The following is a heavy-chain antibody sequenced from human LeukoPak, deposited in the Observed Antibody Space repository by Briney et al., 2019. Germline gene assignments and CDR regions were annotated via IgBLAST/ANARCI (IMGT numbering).Heavy chain of an antibody. V-gene: IGHV3-48*04. CDR1: GFTFSNYR. J-gene: IGHJ4*02. Sequence: PGGSLRLSCAASGFTFSNYRMNWVRQAPGKGLEWVSYISSTSDTIYYVDSVKGRFTISRDNAKNSLYLQMNSLRAEDTAVYYCARDRKVTIFGVVINLDYWGQGTLVTVSS. CDR2: ISSTSDTI. D-gene: IGHD3-3*01. CDR3: ARDRKVTIFGVVINLDY.